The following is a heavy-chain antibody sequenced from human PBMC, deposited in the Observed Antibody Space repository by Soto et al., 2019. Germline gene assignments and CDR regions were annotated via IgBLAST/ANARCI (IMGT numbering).Heavy chain of an antibody. V-gene: IGHV4-59*08. CDR3: ARHNWGTVDLDYHMDV. J-gene: IGHJ6*03. CDR2: LYYSGST. CDR1: GVSISDDY. Sequence: QVQLQESGPGLVKPSETLSLSCTVSGVSISDDYWSWIRQPPGKGLEWIGILYYSGSTYYNPSLKSRVAISIDTSKNQFSLRLTSVTAADTAVYCCARHNWGTVDLDYHMDVWGNGTTVTVS. D-gene: IGHD7-27*01.